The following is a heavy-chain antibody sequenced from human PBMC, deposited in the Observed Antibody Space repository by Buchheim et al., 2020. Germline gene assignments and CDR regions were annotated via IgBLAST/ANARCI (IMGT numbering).Heavy chain of an antibody. D-gene: IGHD3-22*01. CDR1: GFTFSSYA. CDR3: ARDLGDYYGSSGFYGMDV. J-gene: IGHJ6*02. Sequence: QVQLVESGGGVVQPGRSLRLSCAASGFTFSSYAMHWVRQAPGKGLEWVAVISYDGSNKYYADSVKGRFTISRDNSKNTLYLQMNSLRAEDTAVYYCARDLGDYYGSSGFYGMDVWGQGTT. V-gene: IGHV3-30*04. CDR2: ISYDGSNK.